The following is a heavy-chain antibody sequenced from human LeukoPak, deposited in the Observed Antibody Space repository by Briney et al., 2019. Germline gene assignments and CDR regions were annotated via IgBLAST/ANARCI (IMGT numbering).Heavy chain of an antibody. CDR2: ISSNGDYI. CDR3: ARDQYGDYANDY. J-gene: IGHJ4*02. D-gene: IGHD4-17*01. Sequence: GGSLRLSCAASGFTFTTYSMNWVRQAPGKGLEWVSSISSNGDYIYYADSLKGRFTISKDNAKNSLYLQINSLRAEDTAVYYCARDQYGDYANDYWGQGTLVTVSS. CDR1: GFTFTTYS. V-gene: IGHV3-21*01.